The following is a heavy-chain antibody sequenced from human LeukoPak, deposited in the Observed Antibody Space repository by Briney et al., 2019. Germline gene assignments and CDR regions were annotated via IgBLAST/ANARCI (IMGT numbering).Heavy chain of an antibody. V-gene: IGHV3-23*01. CDR1: GFTFSPYA. D-gene: IGHD3-10*02. CDR3: AELGITMIGGV. J-gene: IGHJ6*04. Sequence: GGSLRLSCAASGFTFSPYAVHWVRQAPGKGLEWVSAISGSGGSTYYADSVKGRFTISRDNSKNTLYLQMNSLRAEDTAVYYCAELGITMIGGVWGKGTTVTISS. CDR2: ISGSGGST.